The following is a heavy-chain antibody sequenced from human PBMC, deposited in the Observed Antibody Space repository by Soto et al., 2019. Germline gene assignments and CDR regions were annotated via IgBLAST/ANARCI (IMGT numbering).Heavy chain of an antibody. CDR2: INPILSMS. CDR3: ASSYGSGYRAFDY. D-gene: IGHD3-10*01. V-gene: IGHV1-69*02. CDR1: GDTFSFYS. Sequence: QVQFVQSGAEVRKPGSSVKVSCKASGDTFSFYSIHWVRQAPGLGLEWMGRINPILSMSNYAQRFQGRVTMTADKSTSTAYMKLSGLRSEDTAIYYCASSYGSGYRAFDYWGQGALVTVSS. J-gene: IGHJ4*02.